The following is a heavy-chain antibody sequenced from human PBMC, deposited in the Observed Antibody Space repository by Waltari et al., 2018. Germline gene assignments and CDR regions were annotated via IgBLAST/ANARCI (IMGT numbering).Heavy chain of an antibody. CDR1: GGSFSGYY. CDR3: ARGRPVITIFGVVYYNWFDP. CDR2: INHSGST. D-gene: IGHD3-3*01. V-gene: IGHV4-34*01. J-gene: IGHJ5*02. Sequence: QVQLQQWGAGLLKPSETLSLTCAVYGGSFSGYYWSWIRQPPGKGLEWIGEINHSGSTNYNPSLKSRVTISVDTSKNQFSLKLSSVTAADTAVYYCARGRPVITIFGVVYYNWFDPWGQGTLVTVSS.